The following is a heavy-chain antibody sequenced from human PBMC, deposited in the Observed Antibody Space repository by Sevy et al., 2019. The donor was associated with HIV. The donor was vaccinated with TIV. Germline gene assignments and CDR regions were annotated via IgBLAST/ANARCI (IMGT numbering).Heavy chain of an antibody. CDR2: IWFDGSNK. D-gene: IGHD2-2*01. J-gene: IGHJ4*02. CDR3: ARESTSDWYLDS. Sequence: EGSLRLSCAASGFTFSSYCMHWVRQAPGKGLEWVAAIWFDGSNKYYEDSVKGRFTIFRDTSKNKQYLKMNSLRAEDTAVYYCARESTSDWYLDSWGQGTLVTVSS. V-gene: IGHV3-33*01. CDR1: GFTFSSYC.